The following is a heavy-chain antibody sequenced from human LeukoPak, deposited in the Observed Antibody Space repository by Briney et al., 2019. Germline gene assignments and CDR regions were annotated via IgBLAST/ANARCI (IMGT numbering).Heavy chain of an antibody. CDR1: GYSISSGYY. Sequence: SETLSLTCTVSGYSISSGYYWGWIRQPPGKGLEWIGSIYHSGSTNYNPSLKSRVTISVDTSKNQFSLKLSSVTAADTAVYYCAIGYSYGFDYWGQGTLVTVSS. CDR2: IYHSGST. CDR3: AIGYSYGFDY. J-gene: IGHJ4*02. V-gene: IGHV4-38-2*02. D-gene: IGHD5-18*01.